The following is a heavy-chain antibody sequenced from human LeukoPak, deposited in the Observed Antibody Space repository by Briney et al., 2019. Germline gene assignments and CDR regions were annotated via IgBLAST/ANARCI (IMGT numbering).Heavy chain of an antibody. CDR1: GGSFNGYY. Sequence: SETLSLTCAGYGGSFNGYYWSWIRQPPGKGLEWIGEIIYSGSTNYNPSLKSRVTISVETSKNQFSLKLSSVTAADTAVYYCARGSGYSYGYWFDPWGQGALVTVSS. V-gene: IGHV4-34*12. CDR2: IIYSGST. D-gene: IGHD5-18*01. J-gene: IGHJ5*02. CDR3: ARGSGYSYGYWFDP.